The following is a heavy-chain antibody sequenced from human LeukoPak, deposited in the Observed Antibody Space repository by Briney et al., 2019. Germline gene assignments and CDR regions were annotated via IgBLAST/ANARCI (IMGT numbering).Heavy chain of an antibody. D-gene: IGHD6-13*01. CDR3: ARHIYSSSWYEGAPIDY. CDR2: FYSSGST. Sequence: SETLSLACTVSGGSISSRTYYWGWIRQPPGKGLEWIGSFYSSGSTYYNPSLNSRVTISVDTSKSQFSLKLSSVTAADTAAYYCARHIYSSSWYEGAPIDYWGQGTLVTVSS. J-gene: IGHJ4*02. V-gene: IGHV4-39*01. CDR1: GGSISSRTYY.